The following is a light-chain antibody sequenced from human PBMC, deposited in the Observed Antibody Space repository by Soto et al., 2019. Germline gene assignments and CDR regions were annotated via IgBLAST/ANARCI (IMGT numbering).Light chain of an antibody. CDR2: NNN. CDR1: RSNIENNA. Sequence: QSALTQPASVSGSPGQSITISCSGSRSNIENNAVSWYQQLPGTAPKLLIYNNNQRPSGVPDRFSGSKSGTSASLAISGLQSEDEADYYCAAWDDSLNARGVFGGGTKLTVL. V-gene: IGLV1-44*01. CDR3: AAWDDSLNARGV. J-gene: IGLJ3*02.